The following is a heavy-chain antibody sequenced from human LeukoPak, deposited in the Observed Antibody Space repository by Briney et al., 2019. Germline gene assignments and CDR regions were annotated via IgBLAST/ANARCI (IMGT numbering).Heavy chain of an antibody. CDR1: GGSISSSSYY. Sequence: SETLSLTCTVSGGSISSSSYYWGWIRQPPGKGLEWIGSIYYSGSTYYNPSLKSRVTISVDTSKNQFSLKLSSVTAADTAVYYCARGRVEIGGSTSCLDYWGQGTLVTVSS. V-gene: IGHV4-39*07. CDR3: ARGRVEIGGSTSCLDY. D-gene: IGHD2-2*01. CDR2: IYYSGST. J-gene: IGHJ4*02.